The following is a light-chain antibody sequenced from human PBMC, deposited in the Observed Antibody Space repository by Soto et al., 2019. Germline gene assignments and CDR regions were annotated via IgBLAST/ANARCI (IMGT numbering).Light chain of an antibody. CDR3: QQYGSSPLT. J-gene: IGKJ4*01. CDR2: RAS. Sequence: EIVMTQSPDTLSVSPGERATLSCRASQSVSSSYLAWYQQKPGQAPKVLIYRASSRATGIPDRFSGSGSGTDFTLTISRLEPEDFAVYYCQQYGSSPLTFGGGTKVDIK. CDR1: QSVSSSY. V-gene: IGKV3-20*01.